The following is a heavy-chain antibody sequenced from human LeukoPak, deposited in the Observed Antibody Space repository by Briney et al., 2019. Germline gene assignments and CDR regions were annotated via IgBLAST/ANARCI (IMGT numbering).Heavy chain of an antibody. CDR3: AKDSSGWYGLDY. J-gene: IGHJ4*02. Sequence: GGSLRLSCAASGFTFSSYEMNWVRQAPGKGLEWVAFIRYDGSNKYYADSVKGLFTISRDNSKNTLYVQMNSLRPEDTAVYYCAKDSSGWYGLDYWGQGTLVTVSS. CDR2: IRYDGSNK. D-gene: IGHD6-19*01. V-gene: IGHV3-30*02. CDR1: GFTFSSYE.